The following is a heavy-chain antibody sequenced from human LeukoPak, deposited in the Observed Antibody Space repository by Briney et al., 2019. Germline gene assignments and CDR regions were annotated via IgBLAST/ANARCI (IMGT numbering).Heavy chain of an antibody. D-gene: IGHD3-10*01. CDR2: IGGSGGST. J-gene: IGHJ4*02. V-gene: IGHV3-23*01. CDR1: GFSFSTYA. Sequence: GGSLRLSCAASGFSFSTYAMRWVRQAPGKGLEWGAVIGGSGGSTNYADSVKGRFTSSRDNAKNTLYLQMNSQRAEDRAVYYCERTAAYSYGSGAYWGQGTLVTVSS. CDR3: ERTAAYSYGSGAY.